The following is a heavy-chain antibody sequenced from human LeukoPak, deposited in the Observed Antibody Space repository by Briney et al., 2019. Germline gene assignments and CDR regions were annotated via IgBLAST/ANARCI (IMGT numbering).Heavy chain of an antibody. Sequence: GGSLRLSCAVSGFTFNNYWMHWVRQVPGKGLVWVSRINTDGSAITYADSVKGRFTISRDNAKNTLYVTMSSLRVEDTAVYFCARGYETYPYYFDAWGQGTLVTVSS. CDR3: ARGYETYPYYFDA. CDR1: GFTFNNYW. V-gene: IGHV3-74*03. D-gene: IGHD2-2*01. J-gene: IGHJ4*02. CDR2: INTDGSAI.